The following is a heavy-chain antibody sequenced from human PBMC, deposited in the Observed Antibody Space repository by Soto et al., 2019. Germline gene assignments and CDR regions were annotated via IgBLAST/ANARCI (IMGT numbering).Heavy chain of an antibody. V-gene: IGHV5-51*01. CDR3: ARMGEDYGDYTNFIGY. D-gene: IGHD4-17*01. J-gene: IGHJ4*02. Sequence: GESLKISCKGSGYSFTSYWIGWVRQMPGKGLEWMGIIYPGDSDTRYSPSFQGQVTISADKSISTAYLQWSNLKASDTAMCYCARMGEDYGDYTNFIGYWGQGTLVTVSS. CDR1: GYSFTSYW. CDR2: IYPGDSDT.